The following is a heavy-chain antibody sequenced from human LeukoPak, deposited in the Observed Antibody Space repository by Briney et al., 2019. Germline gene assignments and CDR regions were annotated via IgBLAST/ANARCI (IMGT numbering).Heavy chain of an antibody. V-gene: IGHV1-18*01. CDR3: ARDSEIQLWLSIHYMDV. CDR1: GYTFTSYG. CDR2: ISAYNGNT. D-gene: IGHD5-18*01. J-gene: IGHJ6*03. Sequence: ASVKVSCKASGYTFTSYGISWGRQAPGQGLEWMGWISAYNGNTNYAQKLQGRVTMTTDTSTSTTYMELRSLRSDDTAVYYCARDSEIQLWLSIHYMDVWGKGTTVTVSS.